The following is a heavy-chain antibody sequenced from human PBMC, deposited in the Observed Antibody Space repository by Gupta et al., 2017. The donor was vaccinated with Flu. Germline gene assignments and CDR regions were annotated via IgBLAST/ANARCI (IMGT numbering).Heavy chain of an antibody. Sequence: VQLVQSGEEVKKPGESLSISCKGSADKFSTFWFSWVRQMPGKGLEWMGRSDPSDSYTNYGPYSQGHVTISVDKSITTAYLQWNNLKASDTAIYYCAWLVRGRFDYWGQGTRVTVSS. J-gene: IGHJ4*02. D-gene: IGHD6-19*01. CDR1: ADKFSTFW. CDR3: AWLVRGRFDY. CDR2: SDPSDSYT. V-gene: IGHV5-10-1*01.